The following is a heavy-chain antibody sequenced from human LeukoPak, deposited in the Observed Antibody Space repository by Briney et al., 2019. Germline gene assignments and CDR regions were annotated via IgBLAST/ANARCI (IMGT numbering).Heavy chain of an antibody. V-gene: IGHV1-18*01. J-gene: IGHJ3*02. CDR1: GYTFTSYG. D-gene: IGHD2-2*01. CDR2: ISAYNGNT. CDR3: ARDTHIVVVPAAQEDAFDI. Sequence: ASVKVSCKASGYTFTSYGISWVRQAPGQGLEWMGWISAYNGNTNYAQKLQGRVTMTTDTSTSTAYMELRSLRSDDTAVYYCARDTHIVVVPAAQEDAFDIRGQGTMVTVSS.